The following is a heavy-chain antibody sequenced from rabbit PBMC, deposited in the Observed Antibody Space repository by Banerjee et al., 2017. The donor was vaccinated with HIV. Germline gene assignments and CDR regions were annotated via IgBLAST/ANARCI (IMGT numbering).Heavy chain of an antibody. CDR1: GFSFSSSYW. D-gene: IGHD6-1*01. CDR3: ARGGTGSGDGFAV. CDR2: IYAGSSGST. J-gene: IGHJ4*01. Sequence: QEQLVESGGGLVQPEGSLTLTCTASGFSFSSSYWISWVRQAPGKGLEWIACIYAGSSGSTYYASWAKGRFTISKTSSTTVTLQMTSLTAADTATYFCARGGTGSGDGFAVWGPGTLVTVS. V-gene: IGHV1S45*01.